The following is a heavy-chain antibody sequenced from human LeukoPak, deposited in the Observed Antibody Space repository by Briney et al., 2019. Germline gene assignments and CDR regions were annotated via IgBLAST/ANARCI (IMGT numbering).Heavy chain of an antibody. Sequence: GASVTVSCKASGYTFTSYGISWVRQAPGQGLAWMGWISAYNGNTNYAQKLQGRVTMTTDTSTSTAYMELRSLRSDDTAVYYCARVVLYYGSGSRYYFDYWGQGTLVTVSS. CDR1: GYTFTSYG. CDR3: ARVVLYYGSGSRYYFDY. V-gene: IGHV1-18*01. CDR2: ISAYNGNT. D-gene: IGHD3-10*01. J-gene: IGHJ4*02.